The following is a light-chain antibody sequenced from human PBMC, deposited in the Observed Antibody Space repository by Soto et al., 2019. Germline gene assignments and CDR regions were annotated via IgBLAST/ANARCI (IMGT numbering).Light chain of an antibody. CDR3: QSYDSSLSGSVV. V-gene: IGLV1-40*01. Sequence: VLTQPPSVSGAPGQRVTISCTGSSSNIGAGYDVHWYQQLPGTAPKLLIYGNSNRPSGVPDRFSGSKSGTSASLAITGLQAEDEADYYCQSYDSSLSGSVVFGGGTKVTVL. CDR1: SSNIGAGYD. J-gene: IGLJ2*01. CDR2: GNS.